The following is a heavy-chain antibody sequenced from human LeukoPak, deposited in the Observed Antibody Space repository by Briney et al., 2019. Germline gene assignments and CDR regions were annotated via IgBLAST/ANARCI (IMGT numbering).Heavy chain of an antibody. Sequence: ASVKVSCKGSGHTFTSYGISWVRQAPGQGREGMGWISAYSGNTNDAQKLQGRVTMTTDTSTSPAHIQLRSLRSDDTAVYYCARLLQDTAMVHYSGYYPMDVWGKGTTVTISS. J-gene: IGHJ6*03. V-gene: IGHV1-18*01. CDR3: ARLLQDTAMVHYSGYYPMDV. D-gene: IGHD5-18*01. CDR1: GHTFTSYG. CDR2: ISAYSGNT.